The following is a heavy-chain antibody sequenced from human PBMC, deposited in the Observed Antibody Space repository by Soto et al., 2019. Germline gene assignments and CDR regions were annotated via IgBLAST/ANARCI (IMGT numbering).Heavy chain of an antibody. CDR3: ATAVYGSSNFYAFDI. V-gene: IGHV3-23*01. CDR1: GFTFSNYA. Sequence: EVLLLESGGGLVQPGGSLRLSCAASGFTFSNYAMTWVRQAPGKGLEWVSGVSGSGGSTYYADSVEGRFTVSRDNSKNVLSLQMINLIAEDTALYYCATAVYGSSNFYAFDICGQGTKVTVSS. CDR2: VSGSGGST. D-gene: IGHD3-10*01. J-gene: IGHJ3*02.